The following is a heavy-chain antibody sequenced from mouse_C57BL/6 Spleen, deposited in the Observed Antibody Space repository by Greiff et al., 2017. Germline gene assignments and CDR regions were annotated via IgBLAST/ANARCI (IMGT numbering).Heavy chain of an antibody. CDR1: GYTFTSYW. CDR3: ARAWGTVVAKYFDY. CDR2: IDPSASYT. J-gene: IGHJ2*01. Sequence: QVQLQQPGAELVMPGASVKLSCKASGYTFTSYWMHWVKQRPGQGLEWIGEIDPSASYTNYNQKFKGKSTLTVDKSSSTAYMQLSSLTSEDSAVXYCARAWGTVVAKYFDYWGQGTTLTVSS. V-gene: IGHV1-69*01. D-gene: IGHD1-1*01.